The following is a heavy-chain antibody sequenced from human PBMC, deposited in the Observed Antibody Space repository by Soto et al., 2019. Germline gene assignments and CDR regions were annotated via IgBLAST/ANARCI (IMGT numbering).Heavy chain of an antibody. CDR3: ASVGVDCSGGSCLNFDY. D-gene: IGHD2-15*01. J-gene: IGHJ4*02. CDR2: INHSGST. CDR1: GGSFSGYY. Sequence: SETLSLTCAVYGGSFSGYYWSWIRQPPGKGLEWIGEINHSGSTNYNPSLKSRVTISVDTSKNQFSLKLSSVTAADTAVYYCASVGVDCSGGSCLNFDYWGQGTLVTVYS. V-gene: IGHV4-34*01.